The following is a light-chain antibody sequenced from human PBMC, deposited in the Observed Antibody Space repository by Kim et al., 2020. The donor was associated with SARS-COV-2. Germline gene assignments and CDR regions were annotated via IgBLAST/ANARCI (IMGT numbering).Light chain of an antibody. J-gene: IGLJ2*01. Sequence: GQSGASACTGTTSEVGAYNYVSWYQQHPGKAPKLILYELTKLATGVPDRFAGSKSGNTVSLTVSGLQAEDESHYYCSSYAGTNPVIFGGGTQLTVL. CDR2: ELT. CDR3: SSYAGTNPVI. V-gene: IGLV2-8*01. CDR1: TSEVGAYNY.